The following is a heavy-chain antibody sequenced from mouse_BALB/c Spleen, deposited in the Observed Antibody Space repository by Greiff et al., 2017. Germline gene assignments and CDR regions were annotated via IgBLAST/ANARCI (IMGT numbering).Heavy chain of an antibody. CDR2: IWAGGST. D-gene: IGHD2-10*02. CDR3: ARDKYGNYVDY. J-gene: IGHJ2*01. Sequence: VKVVESGPGLVAPSQSLSITCTVSGFSLTSYGVHWVRQPPGKGLEWLGVIWAGGSTNYNSALMSRLSISKDNSKSQVFLKMNSLQTDDTAMYYCARDKYGNYVDYWGQGTTLTVSS. CDR1: GFSLTSYG. V-gene: IGHV2-9*02.